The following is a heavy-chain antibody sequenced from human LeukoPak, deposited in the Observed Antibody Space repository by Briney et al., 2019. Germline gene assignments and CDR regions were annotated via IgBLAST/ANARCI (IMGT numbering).Heavy chain of an antibody. CDR2: IYYSGST. D-gene: IGHD3-10*01. CDR1: GGSISTSNYY. Sequence: SETLSLTCTVSGGSISTSNYYWSWIRQPPGKGLEWIGYIYYSGSTNYNPSLKSRVTISLDTSKNQFSLRLSSVTAADTAVYYCARVRGPMVRGVIDYWGQGTLVTVSS. J-gene: IGHJ4*02. V-gene: IGHV4-61*01. CDR3: ARVRGPMVRGVIDY.